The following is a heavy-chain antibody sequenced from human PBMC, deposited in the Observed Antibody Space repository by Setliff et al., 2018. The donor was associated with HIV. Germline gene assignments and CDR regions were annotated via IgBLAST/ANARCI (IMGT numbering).Heavy chain of an antibody. CDR2: VYWDDHK. CDR1: GFTLITSDEG. Sequence: SGPTLVNPAQTLTLTCSFSGFTLITSDEGVAWIRQPPGKALEWLALVYWDDHKHYSPSLKNRLTITKDTSRHQVVLTMTNMDPVDTATYYCAHCDYSSRRCLYWGQGTLVTVSS. CDR3: AHCDYSSRRCLY. D-gene: IGHD6-13*01. V-gene: IGHV2-5*02. J-gene: IGHJ4*02.